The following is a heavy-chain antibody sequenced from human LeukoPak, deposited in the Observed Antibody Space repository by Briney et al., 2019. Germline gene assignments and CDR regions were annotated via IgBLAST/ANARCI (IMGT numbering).Heavy chain of an antibody. CDR2: ISISSSYI. Sequence: GGSLRLSCAASGFTFSDYYMSWIRQAPGKGLEWVSSISISSSYIYYADSVKGRFTISRDNAKNSLYLQMNSLRAEDTAVYYCARARYYYDSSGRTTFDYWGQGTLVTVSS. V-gene: IGHV3-11*06. CDR1: GFTFSDYY. J-gene: IGHJ4*02. CDR3: ARARYYYDSSGRTTFDY. D-gene: IGHD3-22*01.